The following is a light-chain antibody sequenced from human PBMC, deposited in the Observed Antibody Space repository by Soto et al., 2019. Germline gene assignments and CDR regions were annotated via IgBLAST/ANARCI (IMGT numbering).Light chain of an antibody. J-gene: IGLJ1*01. CDR2: GDN. CDR3: SSYAGSNKSV. V-gene: IGLV1-40*01. CDR1: SSHIGAGHA. Sequence: QSVLTQPPSVSGAPGQRVTISCTGSSSHIGAGHAVHWYQQLPGTAPRLLIYGDNHRPSGVPDRFSASRSGTSASLAITGLQAEDEADYYCSSYAGSNKSVFGTGTKVTVL.